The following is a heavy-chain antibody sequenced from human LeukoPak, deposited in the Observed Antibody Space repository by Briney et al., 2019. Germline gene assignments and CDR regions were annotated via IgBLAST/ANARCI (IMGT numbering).Heavy chain of an antibody. CDR2: LGADGSGT. CDR1: GFTFSSHG. CDR3: ARDGFIGPVTAYLDH. J-gene: IGHJ4*01. Sequence: GRSLRLSCVASGFTFSSHGMHWVRQAPGKGLVWVSRLGADGSGTNYADSVKGRFTISRDNAKSTMYLQMSSLRAEDTAVYYCARDGFIGPVTAYLDHWGQGTLVTVSS. V-gene: IGHV3-74*01. D-gene: IGHD4-11*01.